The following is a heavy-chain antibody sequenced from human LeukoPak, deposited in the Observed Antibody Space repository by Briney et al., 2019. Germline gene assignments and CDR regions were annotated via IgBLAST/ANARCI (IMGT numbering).Heavy chain of an antibody. J-gene: IGHJ6*03. CDR3: ARGANWLYSNYYYYMDV. CDR1: GFTFSSNW. V-gene: IGHV3-7*01. Sequence: PGGSLRLSCAASGFTFSSNWMSWVRQAPGKGLEWVANIKQDGSEKYYVDSVKGRFTISRDNAKNSLYLQMNSLRAEDTAVYYCARGANWLYSNYYYYMDVWGKGTTVTVSS. CDR2: IKQDGSEK. D-gene: IGHD4-11*01.